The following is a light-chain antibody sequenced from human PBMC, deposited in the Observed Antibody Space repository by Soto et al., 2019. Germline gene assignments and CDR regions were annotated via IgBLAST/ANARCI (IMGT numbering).Light chain of an antibody. Sequence: QAVLTQPPSVSGAPGQRVTISCTGNSSNIGAGYDVHWYQQVPGTAPRLLIFANTNRPSGVPDRFSGSKSGTSASLAITGLQTEDEADYYCSSYTSSSTVVFGGGTKLTVL. V-gene: IGLV1-40*01. J-gene: IGLJ2*01. CDR1: SSNIGAGYD. CDR2: ANT. CDR3: SSYTSSSTVV.